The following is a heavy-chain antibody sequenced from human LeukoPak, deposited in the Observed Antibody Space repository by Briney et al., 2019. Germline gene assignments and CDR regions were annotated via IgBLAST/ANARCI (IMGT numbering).Heavy chain of an antibody. CDR3: AREYCSGGSCHFDY. D-gene: IGHD2-15*01. CDR2: IYYSGST. V-gene: IGHV4-30-4*02. J-gene: IGHJ4*02. Sequence: SETLSLTCTVSGGSISSGDYYWSWIRQPPGKGLEWIGYIYYSGSTYYNPSLKSRVTISVDTSKNQFSLKLGSVTAADTAVYYCAREYCSGGSCHFDYWGQGTLVTVSS. CDR1: GGSISSGDYY.